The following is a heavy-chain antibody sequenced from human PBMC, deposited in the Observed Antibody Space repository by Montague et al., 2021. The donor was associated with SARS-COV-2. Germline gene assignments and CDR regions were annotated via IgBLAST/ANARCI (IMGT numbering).Heavy chain of an antibody. CDR2: IKQDGSEK. J-gene: IGHJ6*02. V-gene: IGHV3-7*01. CDR1: GFTFSDYW. D-gene: IGHD6-13*01. Sequence: SLRLSCAASGFTFSDYWMRWVRQAPGKGLEWVANIKQDGSEKYYVGSVKVRFTVSRDNAKKSLHLQMNSLRAEDTAVYYCARDYFTSSWYERPYYYYYGMDVWGQGTTVTVSS. CDR3: ARDYFTSSWYERPYYYYYGMDV.